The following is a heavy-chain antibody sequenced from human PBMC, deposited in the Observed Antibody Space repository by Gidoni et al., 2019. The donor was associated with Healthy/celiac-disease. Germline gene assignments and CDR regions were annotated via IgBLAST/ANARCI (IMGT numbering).Heavy chain of an antibody. Sequence: QVQLVESGGGVVQPGRSLRLSCAASGFTFSSYGMHWVRQAPGKGLEWVAVIWYDGSNKYYADSVKGRFTISRDNSKNTLYLQMNSLRAEDTAVYYCARGEGKETAVTYWGQGTLVTVSS. CDR3: ARGEGKETAVTY. CDR1: GFTFSSYG. D-gene: IGHD4-17*01. CDR2: IWYDGSNK. V-gene: IGHV3-33*01. J-gene: IGHJ4*02.